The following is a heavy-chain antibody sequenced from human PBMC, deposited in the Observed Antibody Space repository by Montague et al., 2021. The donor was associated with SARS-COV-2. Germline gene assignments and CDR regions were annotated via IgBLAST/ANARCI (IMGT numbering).Heavy chain of an antibody. CDR1: GFTFSSYA. Sequence: YLRLSCAASGFTFSSYAMHWVRQAPGKGLEWVAVISYDGSNKYYADSVKGRFTISRDNSKNTLYLQMNSLRAEDTAVYYCARDIATLGRWLQVPWALYYYYGMDVWGQGTTVTVSS. CDR3: ARDIATLGRWLQVPWALYYYYGMDV. D-gene: IGHD5-24*01. CDR2: ISYDGSNK. V-gene: IGHV3-30*04. J-gene: IGHJ6*02.